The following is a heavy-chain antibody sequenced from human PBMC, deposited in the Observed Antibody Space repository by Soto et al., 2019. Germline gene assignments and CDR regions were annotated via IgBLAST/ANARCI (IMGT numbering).Heavy chain of an antibody. Sequence: SETLSLTCSVSGDSISRIDYYWTWIRQHPEKGLEWIGNIYFRGNTYYSPSLESRLTISVDTSKNQFSLKLTSVTAADTAVYYCATERAPYHTGPYSIRGALDIWGQGTMVTVSS. J-gene: IGHJ3*02. CDR1: GDSISRIDYY. V-gene: IGHV4-31*03. CDR2: IYFRGNT. CDR3: ATERAPYHTGPYSIRGALDI. D-gene: IGHD2-8*02.